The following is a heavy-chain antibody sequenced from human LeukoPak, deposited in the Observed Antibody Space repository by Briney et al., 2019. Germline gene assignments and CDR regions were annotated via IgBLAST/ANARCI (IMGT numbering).Heavy chain of an antibody. Sequence: SETLSLTCAVYGGSFSGYYWSWIRQPPVKGLEWIGEINHSGSTNYNPSLKSRVTISVDTSKNQFSLKLSSVTAADTAVYYCARGRSPIVVEPLQHWGQGTLVTVSS. CDR1: GGSFSGYY. CDR2: INHSGST. J-gene: IGHJ1*01. D-gene: IGHD2-21*01. CDR3: ARGRSPIVVEPLQH. V-gene: IGHV4-34*01.